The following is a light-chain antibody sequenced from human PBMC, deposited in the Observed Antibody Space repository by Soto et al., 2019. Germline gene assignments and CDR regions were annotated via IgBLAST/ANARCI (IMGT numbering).Light chain of an antibody. CDR1: QSISDT. CDR3: QQYNNWPLT. V-gene: IGKV3D-15*01. CDR2: DAS. Sequence: EIVMTQSPATLSVSPGGRATLSCRASQSISDTLAWYQQKPGQAPRLLIYDASNRATGIPARFSGSGSGTDFTLTISSLEPEDFAVYYCQQYNNWPLTFGGGTKVDIK. J-gene: IGKJ4*01.